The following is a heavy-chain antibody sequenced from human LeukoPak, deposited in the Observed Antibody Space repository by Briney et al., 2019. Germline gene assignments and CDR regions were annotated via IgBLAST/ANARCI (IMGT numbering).Heavy chain of an antibody. V-gene: IGHV3-30*18. CDR3: AKDTRQLAFDY. CDR1: GFTFSSYG. D-gene: IGHD5-24*01. J-gene: IGHJ4*02. Sequence: PGGSLRLSCAASGFTFSSYGMHWVRQAPGKGLEWVAVISYDGSNKYYADSVKGRFTISRDNSKNTLYLQMNSLRAEDTAVYYCAKDTRQLAFDYWGQGTLVTVSS. CDR2: ISYDGSNK.